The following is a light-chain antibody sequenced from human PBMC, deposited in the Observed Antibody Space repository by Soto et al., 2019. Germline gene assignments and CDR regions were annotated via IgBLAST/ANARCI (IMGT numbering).Light chain of an antibody. CDR2: EVT. CDR3: SSYTSSATYV. J-gene: IGLJ1*01. CDR1: SSDVGGYSY. V-gene: IGLV2-14*01. Sequence: QSALTQPASVSGSPGQSVTISCTGSSSDVGGYSYVSWYQQYLGKAPKLMIYEVTDRPSGISDRFSASKSGNTASLTISGLQAEDEADYYCSSYTSSATYVFGTGTKLTVL.